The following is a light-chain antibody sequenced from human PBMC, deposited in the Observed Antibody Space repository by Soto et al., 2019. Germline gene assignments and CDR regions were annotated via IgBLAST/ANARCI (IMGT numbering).Light chain of an antibody. CDR1: QAITKY. Sequence: DNQMTQSPSSLSASLGDRVTITCQASQAITKYLNWYQQKPGKAPKLLIFDASNLETGVPSRFSGSGSGTDFTFTISSLQPEDIATYYCQQYDNLPITFGQGTRLEIK. CDR3: QQYDNLPIT. J-gene: IGKJ5*01. CDR2: DAS. V-gene: IGKV1-33*01.